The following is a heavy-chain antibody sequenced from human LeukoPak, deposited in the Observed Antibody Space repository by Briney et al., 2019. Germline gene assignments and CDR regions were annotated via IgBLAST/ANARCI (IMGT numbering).Heavy chain of an antibody. CDR1: GGTFSSYA. D-gene: IGHD5-18*01. Sequence: SVKVSCKASGGTFSSYAISWVRQAPGQGLEWKGGIIPIFGTANYAQKFQGRVTITADESTSTAYMELSSLRSDDTAVYYCARGRRRGAVDPAMVTPWRQGTLVTVSS. V-gene: IGHV1-69*13. J-gene: IGHJ5*02. CDR2: IIPIFGTA. CDR3: ARGRRRGAVDPAMVTP.